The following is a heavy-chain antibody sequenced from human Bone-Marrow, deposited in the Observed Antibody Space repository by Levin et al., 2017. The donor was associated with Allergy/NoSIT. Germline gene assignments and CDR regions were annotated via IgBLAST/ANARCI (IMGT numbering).Heavy chain of an antibody. J-gene: IGHJ5*02. Sequence: ESGPTLVKPTQTLTLTCTFSGSSLSTSGMGVGWIRQPPGKALEWLALIYWDDDKRYSPSLQSRLSITKDTSRNQVVLTMANMDPVDTATYYCAYRLHDNSNWNAGWFDPWGQGTLVTVSS. CDR1: GSSLSTSGMG. CDR2: IYWDDDK. V-gene: IGHV2-5*02. CDR3: AYRLHDNSNWNAGWFDP. D-gene: IGHD1-1*01.